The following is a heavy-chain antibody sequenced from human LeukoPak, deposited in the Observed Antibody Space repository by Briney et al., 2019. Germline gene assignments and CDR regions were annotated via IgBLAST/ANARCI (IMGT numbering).Heavy chain of an antibody. V-gene: IGHV3-23*01. Sequence: GGSLRLSCAASGFTFSSYAMSWVRQAPGKGLEWVSAISGSGGSTYYADSVKGRFTISRDNSKNTLYLQMNSLRAEDTAVYYCAKAYSSGYYPNWFDPWGQGTLVTVSS. CDR2: ISGSGGST. J-gene: IGHJ5*02. CDR1: GFTFSSYA. CDR3: AKAYSSGYYPNWFDP. D-gene: IGHD3-22*01.